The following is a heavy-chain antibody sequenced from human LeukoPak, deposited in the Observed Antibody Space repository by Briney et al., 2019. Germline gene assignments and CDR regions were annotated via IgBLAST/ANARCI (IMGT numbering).Heavy chain of an antibody. CDR1: GGSISSSSYY. J-gene: IGHJ4*02. Sequence: SETLSLTCTVSGGSISSSSYYWGWIRQPPGKGLEWTGSIYYSGSTYYNPSLKSRVTISVDTSKNQFSLKLSSVTAADTAVYYCASLLYGYEKYYFDYWGQGTLVTVSS. CDR3: ASLLYGYEKYYFDY. V-gene: IGHV4-39*07. CDR2: IYYSGST. D-gene: IGHD5-18*01.